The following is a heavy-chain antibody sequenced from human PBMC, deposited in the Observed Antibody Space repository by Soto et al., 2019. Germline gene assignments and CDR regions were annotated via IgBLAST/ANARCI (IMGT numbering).Heavy chain of an antibody. CDR1: GFTFNTYG. D-gene: IGHD2-15*01. J-gene: IGHJ6*02. CDR2: IWYDGSNK. Sequence: QVQLVESGGGVVQPGGSLRLSCTASGFTFNTYGMHWVRQAPGKGLEWVAIIWYDGSNKYYADSVKGRFTISRDNSKNTLYVQMNSLRAEDTAVYYCARADCTGACCYSWTVNYGVDVWGQGTTVTVSS. V-gene: IGHV3-33*01. CDR3: ARADCTGACCYSWTVNYGVDV.